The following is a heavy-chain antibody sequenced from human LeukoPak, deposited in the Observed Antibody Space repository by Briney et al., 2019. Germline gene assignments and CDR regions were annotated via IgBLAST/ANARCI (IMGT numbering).Heavy chain of an antibody. CDR1: GFTFSTYS. V-gene: IGHV3-21*01. CDR2: ISSGSSYI. J-gene: IGHJ4*02. CDR3: ARLRGGWYIDY. D-gene: IGHD6-19*01. Sequence: GGSLRLSCAASGFTFSTYSMNWVRQAPGKGLEWVSSISSGSSYIDYGDSVKGRFTISRDNAKNSLYLQMNSLRAEDTAVYYCARLRGGWYIDYWGQGTLVTVSS.